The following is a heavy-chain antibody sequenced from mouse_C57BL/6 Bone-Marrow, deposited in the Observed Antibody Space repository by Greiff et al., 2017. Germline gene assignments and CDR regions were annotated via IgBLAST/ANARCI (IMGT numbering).Heavy chain of an antibody. CDR2: ISNGGGST. CDR3: ARQYYYGSSFLFYAMDY. D-gene: IGHD1-1*01. V-gene: IGHV5-12*01. J-gene: IGHJ4*01. CDR1: GFTFSDYY. Sequence: EVHLVESGGGLVQPGGSLKLSCAASGFTFSDYYMYWVRQTPEKRLEWVAYISNGGGSTYYPDTVKGRFTISRDNAKNTLYLQMSRLKSEDTAMYYCARQYYYGSSFLFYAMDYWGQGTSVTVSS.